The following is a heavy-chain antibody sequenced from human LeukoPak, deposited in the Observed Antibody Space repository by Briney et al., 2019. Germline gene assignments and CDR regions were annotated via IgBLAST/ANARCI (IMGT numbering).Heavy chain of an antibody. V-gene: IGHV1-2*02. CDR2: INPNSGGT. J-gene: IGHJ6*02. D-gene: IGHD6-13*01. CDR1: GYTFTGYY. Sequence: ASVKVSCKASGYTFTGYYMHWVRQAPGQGLEWMGWINPNSGGTNYAQKFQGRVTMTRDTSISTAYMELSRLRSDDTAVYYCARASYSSSWYWRRDYYGMDVWGQGTTVTVSS. CDR3: ARASYSSSWYWRRDYYGMDV.